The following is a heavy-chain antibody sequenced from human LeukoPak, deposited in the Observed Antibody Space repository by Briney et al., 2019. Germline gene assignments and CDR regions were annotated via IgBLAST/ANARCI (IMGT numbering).Heavy chain of an antibody. J-gene: IGHJ4*02. CDR3: ARHRAYCSSTSCYSSLIDY. CDR1: GASISSSSYY. D-gene: IGHD2-2*01. Sequence: KPSETLSLTCTVSGASISSSSYYWGWIRQPPGKGLEWIGSIYYSGSTYYNPSLKSRVTISVDTSKNQFSLKLSSVTAADTAVYYCARHRAYCSSTSCYSSLIDYWGQGTLVTVSS. CDR2: IYYSGST. V-gene: IGHV4-39*01.